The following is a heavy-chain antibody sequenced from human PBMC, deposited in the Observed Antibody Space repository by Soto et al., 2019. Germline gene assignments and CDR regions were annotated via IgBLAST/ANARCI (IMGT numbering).Heavy chain of an antibody. CDR3: AKGPQPTPVGATIWNWFDP. CDR1: GFTFSSYA. J-gene: IGHJ5*02. D-gene: IGHD1-26*01. CDR2: ISGSGGST. Sequence: GGSLRLSCAASGFTFSSYAMSWVRQAPGKGLEWVSAISGSGGSTYYADSGKGRFTISRDNSKNTLYLQMNSLRAEDTAVYYCAKGPQPTPVGATIWNWFDPWGQGTLVTVSS. V-gene: IGHV3-23*01.